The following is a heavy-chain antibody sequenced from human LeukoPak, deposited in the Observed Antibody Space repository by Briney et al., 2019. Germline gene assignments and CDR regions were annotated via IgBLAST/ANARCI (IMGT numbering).Heavy chain of an antibody. CDR1: GDSIRSYG. Sequence: ASVKVSCKASGDSIRSYGISWVRQAPGQGVEWMGWISDYDGNTNYAQNVEGRVTMTTETYTSSAYMELRSLRSDDTAVYYCARSRVRGSPHPNAFDIWGQGTKVTVSS. D-gene: IGHD3-10*01. V-gene: IGHV1-18*01. CDR2: ISDYDGNT. J-gene: IGHJ3*02. CDR3: ARSRVRGSPHPNAFDI.